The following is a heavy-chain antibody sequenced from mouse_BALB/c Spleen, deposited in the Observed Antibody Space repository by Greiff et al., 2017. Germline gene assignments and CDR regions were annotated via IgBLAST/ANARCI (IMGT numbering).Heavy chain of an antibody. V-gene: IGHV2-2*02. Sequence: VMLVESGPGLVQPSQSLSITCTVSGFSLTSYGVHWVRQSPGKGLEWLGVIWSGGSTDYNAAFISRLSISKDNSKSQVFFKMNSLQANDTAIYYCARNGYGNYWYFDVWGAGTTVTVSS. D-gene: IGHD2-1*01. CDR3: ARNGYGNYWYFDV. J-gene: IGHJ1*01. CDR2: IWSGGST. CDR1: GFSLTSYG.